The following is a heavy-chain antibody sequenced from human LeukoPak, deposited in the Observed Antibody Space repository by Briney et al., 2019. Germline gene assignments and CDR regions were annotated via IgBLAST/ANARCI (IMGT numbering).Heavy chain of an antibody. J-gene: IGHJ4*02. D-gene: IGHD2-15*01. V-gene: IGHV3-66*01. CDR2: IYSGGST. CDR1: GFTVSSNY. CDR3: ARDFCSAGSCYPDN. Sequence: GGSLRLSCAASGFTVSSNYMSWVRQAAGKGLEWVSVIYSGGSTYYADSVKGRFSISGDNSKNTLHLQMNSLRVEDTAVYYCARDFCSAGSCYPDNWGQGTLVTVSS.